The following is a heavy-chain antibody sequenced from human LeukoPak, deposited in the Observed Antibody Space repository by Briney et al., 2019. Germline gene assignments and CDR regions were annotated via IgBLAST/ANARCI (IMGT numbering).Heavy chain of an antibody. Sequence: GASVKVSCKTSGYTFTDYSIHWVRQRQAPGQGPEWLGCISPNSGNPTYAQKFQGRVTLTRDTSINTVYMEINTLTYDDTAIYYGAKNGGANWWGGSDSWGQGTLVTVSS. CDR1: GYTFTDYS. V-gene: IGHV1-2*02. J-gene: IGHJ4*02. D-gene: IGHD2-15*01. CDR2: ISPNSGNP. CDR3: AKNGGANWWGGSDS.